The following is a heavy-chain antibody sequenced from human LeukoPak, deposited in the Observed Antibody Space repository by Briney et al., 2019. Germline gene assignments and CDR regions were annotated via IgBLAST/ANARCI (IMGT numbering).Heavy chain of an antibody. CDR2: INSDGSST. CDR1: GGSFSGYY. V-gene: IGHV3-74*01. CDR3: AELGITMIGGV. D-gene: IGHD3-10*02. Sequence: ETLSLTCAVYGGSFSGYYWSWIRQPPGKGLVWVSRINSDGSSTSYADSVKGRFTISRDNAKNSLYLQMNSLRAEDTAVYYCAELGITMIGGVWGKGTTVTISS. J-gene: IGHJ6*04.